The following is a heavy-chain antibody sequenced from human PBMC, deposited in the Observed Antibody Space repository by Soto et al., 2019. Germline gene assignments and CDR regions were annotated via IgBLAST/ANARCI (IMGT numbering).Heavy chain of an antibody. Sequence: GGSLRLSCVASGFTFSDYYMTWIRQAPGKGLEWVPYISSNGVSMYYGDSVKGRFTISRDDAENSLHLQMNSLRAEDTAVYYCARLASLGHPYYFGMDVWGQGTTVTVSS. V-gene: IGHV3-11*01. CDR3: ARLASLGHPYYFGMDV. CDR1: GFTFSDYY. J-gene: IGHJ6*02. CDR2: ISSNGVSM.